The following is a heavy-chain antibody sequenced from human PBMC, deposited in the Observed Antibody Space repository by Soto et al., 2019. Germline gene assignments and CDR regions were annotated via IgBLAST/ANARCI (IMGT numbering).Heavy chain of an antibody. CDR3: ARTPPLLLFGEAPGIRFDP. V-gene: IGHV1-2*04. CDR2: INPNSGGT. Sequence: ASVKVSCKASGYTFTGYYMHWVLQAPGQGLEWMGWINPNSGGTNYAQKFQGWVTMTRDTSISTAYMELSRLRSDDTAVYYCARTPPLLLFGEAPGIRFDPWGQGTLVTGST. CDR1: GYTFTGYY. J-gene: IGHJ5*02. D-gene: IGHD3-10*01.